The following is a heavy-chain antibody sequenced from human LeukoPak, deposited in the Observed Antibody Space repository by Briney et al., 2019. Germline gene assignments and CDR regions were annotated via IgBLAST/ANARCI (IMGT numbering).Heavy chain of an antibody. D-gene: IGHD3-9*01. J-gene: IGHJ6*02. CDR3: ARAAVLRYFDWLSPYGMDV. CDR1: GYIFTGYY. Sequence: ASVKVSCKASGYIFTGYYIDWVRQAPGQGLEWMGWINPNSGGTNYAQKFQGRVTMTRDTSISTAYMELTRLRSDDTAVYYCARAAVLRYFDWLSPYGMDVWGQGTAVTVSS. V-gene: IGHV1-2*02. CDR2: INPNSGGT.